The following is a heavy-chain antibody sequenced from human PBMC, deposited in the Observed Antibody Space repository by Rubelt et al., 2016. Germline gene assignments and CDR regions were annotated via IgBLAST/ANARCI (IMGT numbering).Heavy chain of an antibody. D-gene: IGHD3-16*02. CDR1: GFTFDSYA. CDR3: ARDRDDYVWGSYRSNNWFDP. CDR2: ISGSGGST. Sequence: GGDLVQPGGSLRLSCAASGFTFDSYAMSWVRQAPGKGLEWVSVISGSGGSTYYADSVKGRFTISRDNSKNTLYLQMNSLRAEDTAVYYCARDRDDYVWGSYRSNNWFDPWGQGTLVTVSS. J-gene: IGHJ5*02. V-gene: IGHV3-23*01.